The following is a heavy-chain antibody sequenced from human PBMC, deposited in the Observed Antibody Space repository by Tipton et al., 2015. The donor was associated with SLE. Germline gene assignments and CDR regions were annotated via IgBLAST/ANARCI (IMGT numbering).Heavy chain of an antibody. CDR3: ARALWKSGDY. Sequence: TLSLTCGVYGASFSGYYWNWIRQPPGKGLEWIGEINHSGSTNHNPSLKSRVTISVDTSKNQLSLKLSAVTAADTAVYYCARALWKSGDYWGQGTLVTVSS. CDR2: INHSGST. V-gene: IGHV4-34*01. D-gene: IGHD1-1*01. J-gene: IGHJ4*02. CDR1: GASFSGYY.